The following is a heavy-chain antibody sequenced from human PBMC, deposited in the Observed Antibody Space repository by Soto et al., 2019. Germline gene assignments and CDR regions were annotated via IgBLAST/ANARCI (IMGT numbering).Heavy chain of an antibody. CDR3: AKDPVIVPPGGYFDY. V-gene: IGHV3-30*18. J-gene: IGHJ4*02. CDR2: ISYDGSNK. D-gene: IGHD3-22*01. CDR1: GFTFSSYG. Sequence: GGSLRLSCAASGFTFSSYGMRWVRQAPGKGLEWVAAISYDGSNKYYADSVKGRFTISRDNSKNTLYLQMNSLRAEDTAVYYCAKDPVIVPPGGYFDYWGQGTLVTVSS.